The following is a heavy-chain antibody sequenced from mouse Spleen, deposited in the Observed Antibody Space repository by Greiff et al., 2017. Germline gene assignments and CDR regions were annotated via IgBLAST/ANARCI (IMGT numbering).Heavy chain of an antibody. Sequence: QVHLQQPGAELVRPGASVKLSCKASGYTFSSYGMHWVKQRPGQGLEWIGEIDPAGSYTNYKQKFKGKATWTVDTSSSSAHMQRSSLTSEDSAVYYCARGYGSYFDYWGQGTSLTVSS. V-gene: IGHV1-59*01. D-gene: IGHD1-1*01. CDR3: ARGYGSYFDY. CDR1: GYTFSSYG. CDR2: IDPAGSYT. J-gene: IGHJ2*02.